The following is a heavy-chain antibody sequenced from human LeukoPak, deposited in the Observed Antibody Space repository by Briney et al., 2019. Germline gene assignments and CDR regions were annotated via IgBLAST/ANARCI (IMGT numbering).Heavy chain of an antibody. V-gene: IGHV4-59*01. J-gene: IGHJ4*02. D-gene: IGHD6-19*01. CDR2: MYYTGTT. CDR1: IGSISGFY. CDR3: ARLAVTGKNY. Sequence: SETLSLTCTVSIGSISGFYWTWLRQPPGKGLEGLGYMYYTGTTNYNPSLRSRVTISIDKSKNQFSLTVSSVTSADTAVYYCARLAVTGKNYWGQGTLVTVSS.